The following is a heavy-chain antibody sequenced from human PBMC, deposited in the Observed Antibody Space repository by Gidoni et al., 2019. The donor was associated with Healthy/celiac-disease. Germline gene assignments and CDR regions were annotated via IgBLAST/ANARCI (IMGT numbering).Heavy chain of an antibody. CDR2: IKSKTDGGTT. J-gene: IGHJ6*03. V-gene: IGHV3-15*01. CDR1: GFTFSNAW. D-gene: IGHD4-17*01. CDR3: TTVSQADYGDYYYYYYYYMDV. Sequence: EVQLVESGGGLVKPGGSLRLSCAASGFTFSNAWMSWVRQAPGKGLEWVGRIKSKTDGGTTDYAAPVKGRFTISRDDSKNTLYLQMNSLKTEDTAVYYCTTVSQADYGDYYYYYYYYMDVWGKGTTVTVSS.